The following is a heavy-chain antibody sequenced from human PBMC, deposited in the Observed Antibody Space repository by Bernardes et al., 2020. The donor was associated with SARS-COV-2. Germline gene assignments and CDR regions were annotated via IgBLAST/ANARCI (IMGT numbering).Heavy chain of an antibody. Sequence: SESLSLTCTVSGSSISRYYWSWIRQPPGKGLEWIGYIYYIGSTNYNPSPKSRVTISADTSKNQFPLKLSSVTAADTAVYSCARDQETVTTSSRWFDPWGQGTLVTVSS. V-gene: IGHV4-59*01. CDR2: IYYIGST. J-gene: IGHJ5*02. CDR3: ARDQETVTTSSRWFDP. CDR1: GSSISRYY. D-gene: IGHD4-4*01.